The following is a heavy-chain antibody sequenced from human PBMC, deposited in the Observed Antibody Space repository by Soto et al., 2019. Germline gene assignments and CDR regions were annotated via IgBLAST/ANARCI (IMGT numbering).Heavy chain of an antibody. CDR3: GRDQYDSSGGLDF. CDR1: GYTFPSYG. V-gene: IGHV1-18*01. D-gene: IGHD3-22*01. J-gene: IGHJ4*02. Sequence: QVQLVQSGIEVKKPGASVKLSCKTSGYTFPSYGITWVRQAPGQGLEWMGWISGYNGNTNYPQRLQGRVTMTTDTATSTAYMELRSVTPDGTVMYDCGRDQYDSSGGLDFWGQGALVTVSS. CDR2: ISGYNGNT.